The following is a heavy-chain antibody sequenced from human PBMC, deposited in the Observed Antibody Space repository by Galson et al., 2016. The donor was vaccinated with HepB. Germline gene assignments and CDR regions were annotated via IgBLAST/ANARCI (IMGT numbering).Heavy chain of an antibody. CDR1: GSSFTTYW. D-gene: IGHD7-27*01. V-gene: IGHV5-10-1*01. CDR3: ARHVTGDLDY. Sequence: QSGAEVTKPGESLRISCKGSGSSFTTYWITWVRQMPGKGLEWMGRIDPRDSYTNYSPAFQGHVTISADESINTVYLQWRSLKASDTAMYYCARHVTGDLDYWGHGTLVTVSS. J-gene: IGHJ4*01. CDR2: IDPRDSYT.